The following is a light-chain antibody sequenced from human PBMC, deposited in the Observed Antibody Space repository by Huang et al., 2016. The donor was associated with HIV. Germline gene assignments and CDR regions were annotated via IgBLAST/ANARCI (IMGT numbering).Light chain of an antibody. CDR2: SDS. V-gene: IGKV1-39*01. CDR3: QQGYSALIT. CDR1: QNINTY. J-gene: IGKJ5*01. Sequence: DILLTQSPFSLSASVVDRVTITCRASQNINTYLNGYQQKPGKAPNLLTHSDSTLQTGVPSRCSGIGSETVFTLTVNSLQPEDSATYYCQQGYSALITFGQGTRL.